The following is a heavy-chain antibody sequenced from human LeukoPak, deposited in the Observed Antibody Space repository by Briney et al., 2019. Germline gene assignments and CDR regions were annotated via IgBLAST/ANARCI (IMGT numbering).Heavy chain of an antibody. CDR1: GYTFTSYS. J-gene: IGHJ4*02. CDR3: ATYYCSTTSCYPYFFDY. CDR2: ISTYNGNT. V-gene: IGHV1-18*01. Sequence: GASVKVSCKASGYTFTSYSINWVRQAPGQGLEWMGWISTYNGNTNYAQKFQGRVTMTTDTSTSTAHMELRSLRSDDTAVYYCATYYCSTTSCYPYFFDYWGQGTLVTVSS. D-gene: IGHD2-2*01.